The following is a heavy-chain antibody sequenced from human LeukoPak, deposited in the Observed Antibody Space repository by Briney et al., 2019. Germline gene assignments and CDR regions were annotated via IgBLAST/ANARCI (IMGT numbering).Heavy chain of an antibody. J-gene: IGHJ2*01. CDR3: ARFSGSYGQYFDL. CDR1: GFSFSSYA. Sequence: GGSLRLSCATSGFSFSSYAMSWVRQAPGKGLEWVSAMSRSDDGRYYAASVRGRFTISRDTSRSTLYLQMNSLRAEDTAVYYCARFSGSYGQYFDLWGRGTLVTVSS. CDR2: MSRSDDGR. V-gene: IGHV3-23*01. D-gene: IGHD1-26*01.